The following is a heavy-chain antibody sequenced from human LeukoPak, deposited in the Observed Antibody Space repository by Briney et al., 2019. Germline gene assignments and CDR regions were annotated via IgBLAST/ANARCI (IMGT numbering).Heavy chain of an antibody. CDR2: ISSSSSYI. J-gene: IGHJ4*02. D-gene: IGHD6-13*01. V-gene: IGHV3-21*01. CDR3: ARASSSWYYFDY. CDR1: GLTFSTYT. Sequence: GGSLRLSCAASGLTFSTYTMNWVRQAPGKGLEWVSFISSSSSYIYYADSVKGRFIISRDNAKNSLFLQMNSLRAEDTAVYYCARASSSWYYFDYWGQGTLVTVSS.